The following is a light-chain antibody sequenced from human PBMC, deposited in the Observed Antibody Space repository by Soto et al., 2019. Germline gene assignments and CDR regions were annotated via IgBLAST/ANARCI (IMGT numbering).Light chain of an antibody. Sequence: QSTQTQYTRTGSVVDRVPITCRASQTISSWLAWYQQKPGKAPKLLIYKASSLESGVPSRFSGSGSGTEFTLTISSLQPDDFATYYCQQYNSYPWTFGQRSIVDVK. CDR1: QTISSW. V-gene: IGKV1-5*03. CDR3: QQYNSYPWT. CDR2: KAS. J-gene: IGKJ1*01.